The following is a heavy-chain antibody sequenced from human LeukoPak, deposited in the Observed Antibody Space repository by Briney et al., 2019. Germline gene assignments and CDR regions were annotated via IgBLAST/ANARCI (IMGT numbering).Heavy chain of an antibody. CDR2: ISNSDSST. CDR1: AFTFSNYA. V-gene: IGHV3-23*01. J-gene: IGHJ4*02. CDR3: AKGGGFYYDFWSGYSY. Sequence: GGSLRLSCAASAFTFSNYAMSWVRQAPGKGLEWVSTISNSDSSTYYAGSVKGRFTISRDNSENTLYLQMNSLRAEDTAVYYCAKGGGFYYDFWSGYSYWGQGTLVTVSS. D-gene: IGHD3-3*01.